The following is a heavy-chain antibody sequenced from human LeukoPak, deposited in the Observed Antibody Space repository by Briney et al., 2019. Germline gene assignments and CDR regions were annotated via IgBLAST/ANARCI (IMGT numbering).Heavy chain of an antibody. Sequence: GGSLRLSCAASGFTFSSYWMSWVGQAQGKGLEWVAKIKKDGSEKYYVDSVKGRFTISRDNAKNSLYLQMNSLRAEDTAVYYCARVGMVRGVTNDAFDIWGQGTMVTVSS. CDR1: GFTFSSYW. D-gene: IGHD3-10*01. J-gene: IGHJ3*02. CDR2: IKKDGSEK. CDR3: ARVGMVRGVTNDAFDI. V-gene: IGHV3-7*01.